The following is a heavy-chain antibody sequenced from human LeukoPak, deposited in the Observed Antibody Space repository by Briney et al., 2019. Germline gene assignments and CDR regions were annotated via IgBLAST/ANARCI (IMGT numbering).Heavy chain of an antibody. CDR2: ISSSGSTI. CDR1: GFTFSSYA. Sequence: GGSLRLSCAASGFTFSSYAMSWVRQTPGKGLEWVSYISSSGSTIYYADSVKGRFTISRDNAKNSLYLQMNSLRAEDTAVYYCASWTYYYDSSGYYDAFDIWGQGTMVTVSS. D-gene: IGHD3-22*01. V-gene: IGHV3-48*03. J-gene: IGHJ3*02. CDR3: ASWTYYYDSSGYYDAFDI.